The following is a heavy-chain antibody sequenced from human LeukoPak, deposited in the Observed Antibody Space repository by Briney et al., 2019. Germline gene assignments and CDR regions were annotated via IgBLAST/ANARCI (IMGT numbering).Heavy chain of an antibody. V-gene: IGHV3-30-3*01. J-gene: IGHJ6*02. Sequence: GGSLRLSCAASGFTFSSYAMHWVRQAPGKGLEWVAVISYDGSNKYYADSVKGRFTISRDNSKNTLYLQMNSLRAEDTAVYYCAKDGAGYYYGMDVWGQGTTVTVSS. CDR3: AKDGAGYYYGMDV. CDR1: GFTFSSYA. CDR2: ISYDGSNK. D-gene: IGHD3-16*01.